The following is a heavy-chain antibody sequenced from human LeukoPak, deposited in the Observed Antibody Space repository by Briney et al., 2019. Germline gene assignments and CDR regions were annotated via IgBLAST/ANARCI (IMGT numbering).Heavy chain of an antibody. CDR2: ISSSSTI. Sequence: GGSLRLSCAASGCTFSSYSMNWVRQAPGKGLEWVSYISSSSTIYYADSVKGRFTISRDNAKNSLYLQMNSLRDEDTAVYYCARSGVVYYYDSSGWPNAFDIWGQGTMVTVSS. D-gene: IGHD3-22*01. J-gene: IGHJ3*02. V-gene: IGHV3-48*02. CDR1: GCTFSSYS. CDR3: ARSGVVYYYDSSGWPNAFDI.